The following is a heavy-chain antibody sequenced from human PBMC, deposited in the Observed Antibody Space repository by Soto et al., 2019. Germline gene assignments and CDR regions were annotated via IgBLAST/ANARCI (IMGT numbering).Heavy chain of an antibody. V-gene: IGHV3-53*01. J-gene: IGHJ6*02. CDR2: IYSGGST. Sequence: PGGSLRLSCAASGFTVSSNYMSWVRQAPGKGLEWVSVIYSGGSTYYADSVKGRFTISRDNSKNTLYLQMNSLRAEDTAVYYCARGRSSSWVGNYYYGMDVWGQGTTVTVSS. CDR3: ARGRSSSWVGNYYYGMDV. CDR1: GFTVSSNY. D-gene: IGHD6-13*01.